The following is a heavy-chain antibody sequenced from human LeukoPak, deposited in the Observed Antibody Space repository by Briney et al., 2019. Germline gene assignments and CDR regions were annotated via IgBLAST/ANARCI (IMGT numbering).Heavy chain of an antibody. V-gene: IGHV1-18*01. D-gene: IGHD2-2*01. CDR1: GYTFTSYG. CDR3: ARDLYLYCSSTSCPLDY. CDR2: ISAYNGNT. Sequence: ASVKVSCKASGYTFTSYGISWMRQAPGQGLEWMGWISAYNGNTNYAQKLQGRVTMTTDTSTSTAYMELRSLRSDDTAVYYCARDLYLYCSSTSCPLDYWGQGTLVTVSS. J-gene: IGHJ4*02.